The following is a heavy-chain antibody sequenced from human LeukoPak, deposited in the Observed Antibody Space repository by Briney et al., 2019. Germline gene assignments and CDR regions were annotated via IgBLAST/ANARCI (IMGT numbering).Heavy chain of an antibody. D-gene: IGHD3-3*01. V-gene: IGHV1-18*01. Sequence: ASVKVSCKASGYTFTSYGTSWVRQAPGQGLEWMGWISAYNGNTNYAQKLQGRVTMTTDTSTSTAYMELRSLRSDDTAVYYCARVLPNYDFWSGYYCYFDYWGQGTLVTVSS. CDR1: GYTFTSYG. CDR2: ISAYNGNT. CDR3: ARVLPNYDFWSGYYCYFDY. J-gene: IGHJ4*02.